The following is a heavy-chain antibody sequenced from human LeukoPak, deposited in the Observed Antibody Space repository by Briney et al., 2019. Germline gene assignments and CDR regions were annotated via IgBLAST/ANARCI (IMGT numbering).Heavy chain of an antibody. D-gene: IGHD3-10*01. Sequence: GGSLRLSCAASGFTFSSYAMSWVRQAPGKGLEWVSAISGSGGSTYYADSVKGRFTISRDNSKNALYLQMNSLRAEDTAVYYCAKDSPRLLLWFGEYKEYFQHWGQGTLVTVSS. CDR2: ISGSGGST. J-gene: IGHJ1*01. CDR1: GFTFSSYA. V-gene: IGHV3-23*01. CDR3: AKDSPRLLLWFGEYKEYFQH.